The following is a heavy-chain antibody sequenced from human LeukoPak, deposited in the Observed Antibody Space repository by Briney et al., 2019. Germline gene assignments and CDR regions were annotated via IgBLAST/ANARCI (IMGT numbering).Heavy chain of an antibody. CDR2: IYTSGST. J-gene: IGHJ4*02. CDR1: GGSISSGSYY. CDR3: ARARGNSYGLDY. D-gene: IGHD5-18*01. Sequence: SQTLSLTCTVSGGSISSGSYYWSWIRQPAGKGLEWIGRIYTSGSTNYNPSLKSRVTISVDTSKNQFSLKLSSVTAADTAVYYCARARGNSYGLDYWGKVTLVTVSS. V-gene: IGHV4-61*02.